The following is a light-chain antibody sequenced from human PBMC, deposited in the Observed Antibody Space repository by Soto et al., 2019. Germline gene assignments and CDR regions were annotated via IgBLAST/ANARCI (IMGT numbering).Light chain of an antibody. Sequence: DIQMTQSPSSLSASVGDRVIITCQASQDINNYLNWYQHKPGKAPNLLIYDASYLETGVPSRFSGSGSGTNFTFTISSLRPEDVATYYCQQFDNLLLYTFGQGTKLEIK. V-gene: IGKV1-33*01. CDR1: QDINNY. J-gene: IGKJ2*01. CDR3: QQFDNLLLYT. CDR2: DAS.